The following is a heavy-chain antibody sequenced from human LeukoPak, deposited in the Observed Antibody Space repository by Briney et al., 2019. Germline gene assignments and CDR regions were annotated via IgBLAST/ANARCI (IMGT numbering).Heavy chain of an antibody. Sequence: KTSETLSLTCTVSGGSISSSSYYWGWIRQPPGKGLEWIGIIYYSGSTHYNPSLKSRVTISVDTSKNQFSLKLTSVTAADTAVYYCAIYRGDCGGDCYFFDYWGQGTLVTVSS. CDR1: GGSISSSSYY. V-gene: IGHV4-39*01. CDR2: IYYSGST. CDR3: AIYRGDCGGDCYFFDY. D-gene: IGHD2-21*02. J-gene: IGHJ4*02.